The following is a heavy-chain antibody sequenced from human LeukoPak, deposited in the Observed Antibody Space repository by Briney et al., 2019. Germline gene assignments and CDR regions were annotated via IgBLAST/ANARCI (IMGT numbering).Heavy chain of an antibody. CDR3: ARGGWHRGLYYYYMDV. J-gene: IGHJ6*03. CDR2: IIPIFGTA. CDR1: GYTFTSYD. D-gene: IGHD6-19*01. Sequence: SVKVSCKASGYTFTSYDINWVRQATGQGLEWTGGIIPIFGTANYAQKFQGRVTITADESTSTAYMELSSLRSEDTAVYYCARGGWHRGLYYYYMDVWGKGTTVTISS. V-gene: IGHV1-69*13.